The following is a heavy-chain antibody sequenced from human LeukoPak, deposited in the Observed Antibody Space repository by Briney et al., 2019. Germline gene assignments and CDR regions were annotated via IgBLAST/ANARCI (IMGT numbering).Heavy chain of an antibody. CDR3: ARLQGDSTAVFDY. CDR1: GDSISGDY. Sequence: SETLSLTCTVSGDSISGDYRSWIRQPPGKGLEWVAYIYYTGATNYNPSLKSRATIAVDTSKNQFSLRLTSVTAADTAVYYCARLQGDSTAVFDYWGRGTLVSVSS. J-gene: IGHJ4*02. D-gene: IGHD2-21*01. V-gene: IGHV4-59*01. CDR2: IYYTGAT.